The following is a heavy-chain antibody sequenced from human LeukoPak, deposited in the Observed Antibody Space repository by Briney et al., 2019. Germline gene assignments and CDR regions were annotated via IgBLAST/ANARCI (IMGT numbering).Heavy chain of an antibody. CDR1: GGSISSYY. Sequence: PSETLSLTCTVSGGSISSYYWSWIRQPPGKGLEWIGYIYYSGSTDYNPSLKSRVTISVGTSKNQFFLKLSSVTAADMAVYYCARLLPPYSSSVVNWFDPWGQGTLVTVSS. CDR3: ARLLPPYSSSVVNWFDP. D-gene: IGHD6-13*01. J-gene: IGHJ5*02. V-gene: IGHV4-59*01. CDR2: IYYSGST.